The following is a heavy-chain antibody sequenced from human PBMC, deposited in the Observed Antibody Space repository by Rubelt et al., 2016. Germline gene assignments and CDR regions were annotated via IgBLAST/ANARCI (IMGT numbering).Heavy chain of an antibody. CDR3: AKVDTHYYDAMDL. Sequence: QLQLQESGPGLVKPSETLSLTCTVSGASISSSSYYWGWIRQPPGKGLEWIGIVSYSGSTYYSPSLKSRVTISVDTSKNQFSLKLSSVTAADTAVYYCAKVDTHYYDAMDLWGQGTTVTVSS. D-gene: IGHD5-18*01. CDR1: GASISSSSYY. V-gene: IGHV4-39*01. CDR2: VSYSGST. J-gene: IGHJ6*02.